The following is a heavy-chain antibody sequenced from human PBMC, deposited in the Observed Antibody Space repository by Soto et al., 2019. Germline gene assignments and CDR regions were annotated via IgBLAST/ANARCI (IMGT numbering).Heavy chain of an antibody. CDR3: ARLGSGSYYDFDY. CDR1: GGSISSSSYY. D-gene: IGHD1-26*01. V-gene: IGHV4-39*01. CDR2: IYYSGST. Sequence: SETLSLTCTVSGGSISSSSYYWGWIRQPPGKGLEWIGSIYYSGSTYYNPSLKSRVTISVDTSKNQFSLKLSSVTAADTAVYYCARLGSGSYYDFDYWGQGTLVTVYS. J-gene: IGHJ4*02.